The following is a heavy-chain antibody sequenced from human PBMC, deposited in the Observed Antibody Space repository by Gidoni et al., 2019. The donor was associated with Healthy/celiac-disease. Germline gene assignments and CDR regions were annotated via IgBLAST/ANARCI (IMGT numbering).Heavy chain of an antibody. J-gene: IGHJ4*02. CDR1: GFTFSSYG. V-gene: IGHV3-30*18. D-gene: IGHD3-3*01. CDR3: AKDPLNFWSGKEQIGYYFDY. Sequence: QVQLVESGGGVVQPGRSLRLSCAASGFTFSSYGMHWVRQAPGKGLEWVAVISYDGSNKYYADSVKGRFTISRDNSKNTLYLQMNSLRAEDTAVYYCAKDPLNFWSGKEQIGYYFDYWGQGTLVTVSS. CDR2: ISYDGSNK.